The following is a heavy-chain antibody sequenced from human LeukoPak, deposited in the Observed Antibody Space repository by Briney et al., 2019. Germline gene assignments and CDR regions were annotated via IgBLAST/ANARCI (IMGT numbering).Heavy chain of an antibody. Sequence: ASVKVSCKASGGTFSSYAISWVRQAPGQGLEWMGGIIPIFGTANYAQKFQGRVTITTDESTSTAYMELSSLRSEDTAVYYCARDRYGSPYTPYMDVWGKGTTVTVSS. V-gene: IGHV1-69*05. J-gene: IGHJ6*03. CDR3: ARDRYGSPYTPYMDV. D-gene: IGHD6-13*01. CDR2: IIPIFGTA. CDR1: GGTFSSYA.